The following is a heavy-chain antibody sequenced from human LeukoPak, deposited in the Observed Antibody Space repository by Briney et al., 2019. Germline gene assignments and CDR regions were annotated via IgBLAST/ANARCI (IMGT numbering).Heavy chain of an antibody. CDR1: GGSISSSSYY. Sequence: SETLSLTCTVSGGSISSSSYYWGWIRQPPGKGLEWIGEINHSGSTNYNPSLKSRVTISVDTSKNQFSLKLSSVTAADTAVYYCARGNSWYDHFDYWGQGTLVTVSS. CDR2: INHSGST. CDR3: ARGNSWYDHFDY. J-gene: IGHJ4*02. V-gene: IGHV4-39*07. D-gene: IGHD6-13*01.